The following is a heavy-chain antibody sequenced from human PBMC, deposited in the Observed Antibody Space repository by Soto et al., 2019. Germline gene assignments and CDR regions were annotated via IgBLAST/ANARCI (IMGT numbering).Heavy chain of an antibody. J-gene: IGHJ6*02. V-gene: IGHV1-69*13. CDR1: GGTFSSYA. D-gene: IGHD3-10*01. Sequence: SVKVSCKASGGTFSSYAISWVRQAPGQGLEWMGGIIPIFGTANYAQKFQGRVTITADESTSTAYMELSSLRSEDTAVYYCARDLGLLWFGELTRDYYYGMDVWGQGTTVTVSS. CDR3: ARDLGLLWFGELTRDYYYGMDV. CDR2: IIPIFGTA.